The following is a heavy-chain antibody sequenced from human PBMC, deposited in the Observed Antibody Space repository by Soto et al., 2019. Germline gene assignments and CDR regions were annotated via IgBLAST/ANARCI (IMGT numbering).Heavy chain of an antibody. V-gene: IGHV3-15*07. Sequence: PGGSLRLSCAASGFTFSNAWMNWVRQAPGKGLEWVGRIKSKTDGGTTDYAAPVKGRFTISRDDSKNTLYLQMNSLKTEDTAVYYCTTTWWKDPWYNWNHASEAYYYGMDVWGQGTTVTVSS. CDR1: GFTFSNAW. J-gene: IGHJ6*02. CDR3: TTTWWKDPWYNWNHASEAYYYGMDV. CDR2: IKSKTDGGTT. D-gene: IGHD1-20*01.